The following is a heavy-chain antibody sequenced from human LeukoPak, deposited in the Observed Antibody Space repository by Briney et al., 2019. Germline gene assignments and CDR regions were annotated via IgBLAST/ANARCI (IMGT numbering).Heavy chain of an antibody. Sequence: GGSLRLSCAASGFTFDDYSMHWVRQAPGKGLEWVSFISGDGGSTYYADSVKGRFTISRDNSKNSLYLQMNSLRTEDTALYYCANTPLWFGESYGTDVWGQGTTVTVSS. CDR1: GFTFDDYS. CDR2: ISGDGGST. CDR3: ANTPLWFGESYGTDV. J-gene: IGHJ6*02. D-gene: IGHD3-10*01. V-gene: IGHV3-43*02.